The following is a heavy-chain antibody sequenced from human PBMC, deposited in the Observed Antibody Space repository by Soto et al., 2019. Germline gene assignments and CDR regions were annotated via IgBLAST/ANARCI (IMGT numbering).Heavy chain of an antibody. Sequence: QPGGSLRLSCAASGFTFSSYGMHWVRQAPGKGLEWVAVISYDGSNKYYADSVKGRFTISRDNSKNTLYLQMNSLRAEDTAVYYCAKTGDSRHDENGFDYWGQGTLVTVSS. CDR2: ISYDGSNK. J-gene: IGHJ4*02. CDR1: GFTFSSYG. D-gene: IGHD6-13*01. V-gene: IGHV3-30*18. CDR3: AKTGDSRHDENGFDY.